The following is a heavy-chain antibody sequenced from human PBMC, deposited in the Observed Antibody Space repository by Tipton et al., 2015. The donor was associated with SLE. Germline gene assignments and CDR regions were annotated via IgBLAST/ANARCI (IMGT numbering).Heavy chain of an antibody. D-gene: IGHD1-26*01. CDR3: ARDYMGARYFDY. V-gene: IGHV4-39*07. Sequence: TLSLTCTVSGGSISSSSYYWGWIRQPPGKGLEWIGSIYYSGSTYYNPSLKSRVTISVDTSKNQFSLKLSSVTAADTAVYYCARDYMGARYFDYWGQGTLVTVSS. J-gene: IGHJ4*02. CDR2: IYYSGST. CDR1: GGSISSSSYY.